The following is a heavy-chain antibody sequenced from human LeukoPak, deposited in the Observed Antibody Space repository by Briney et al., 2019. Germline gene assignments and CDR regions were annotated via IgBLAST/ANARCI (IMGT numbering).Heavy chain of an antibody. CDR1: GGTFSSYA. J-gene: IGHJ4*02. Sequence: ASVKVSCKASGGTFSSYAISWVRQAPGQGLEWMGRIIPILGIANYAQKFQGRVTITADKSTSTAYMELSSLRSEDTAVYYCATARIDFWSGYYYYWGQGTLVTVSS. CDR3: ATARIDFWSGYYYY. D-gene: IGHD3-3*01. V-gene: IGHV1-69*04. CDR2: IIPILGIA.